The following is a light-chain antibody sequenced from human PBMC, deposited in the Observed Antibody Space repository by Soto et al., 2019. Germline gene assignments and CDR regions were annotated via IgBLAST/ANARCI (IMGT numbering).Light chain of an antibody. J-gene: IGLJ2*01. CDR3: SSYTSSNTVV. V-gene: IGLV2-14*01. CDR1: SNDVGGYNY. CDR2: DVS. Sequence: QSVLTQPASVSGSPGQSIAISCTGTSNDVGGYNYVSWYQQHPGKAPKLMIYDVSARPSGVSNRFSGSKSDNTASLTISGLQADDEADYYCSSYTSSNTVVFGGGAKLTVL.